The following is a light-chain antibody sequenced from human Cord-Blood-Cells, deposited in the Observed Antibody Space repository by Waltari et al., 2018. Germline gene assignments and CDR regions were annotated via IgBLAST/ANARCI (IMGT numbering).Light chain of an antibody. CDR1: QGISSA. Sequence: AIQLTLSQASLSASGGDRVDNTCRARQGISSASAWYQQKPGKATKRLIYDASRLESGVPSRFRGSGSGTDFTLTIGSLQPEDVATYYCQQFNSYPHTFTVRPGTKVDIK. CDR3: QQFNSYPHTFT. V-gene: IGKV1-13*02. J-gene: IGKJ3*01. CDR2: DAS.